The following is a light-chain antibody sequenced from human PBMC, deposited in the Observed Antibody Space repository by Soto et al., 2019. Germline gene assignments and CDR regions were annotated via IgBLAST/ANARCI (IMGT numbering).Light chain of an antibody. Sequence: EVVMTQSPATLSVSPGEGSTLSFRASQSVSSYLAWYQQKPGQAPRLLIYGASTRATGIPDRFSGSGSGTDFTLTIDGLEPEDFVVYYCQQYGYSPITFGQGTRLEIK. CDR3: QQYGYSPIT. V-gene: IGKV3-20*01. CDR1: QSVSSY. CDR2: GAS. J-gene: IGKJ5*01.